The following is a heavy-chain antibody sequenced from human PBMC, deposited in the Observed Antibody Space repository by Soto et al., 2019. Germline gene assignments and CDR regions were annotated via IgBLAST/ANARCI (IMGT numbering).Heavy chain of an antibody. D-gene: IGHD1-1*01. CDR3: AKDQNDDRIHEAY. J-gene: IGHJ4*02. CDR2: ISESGGST. Sequence: GGSLRLSCAASGFNFSDYAMSWVRQARGKGLEWVSGISESGGSTYYADSVKGRFTMSRDTSKNTLNLQMNSLRAEDKAVYYCAKDQNDDRIHEAYWGQGTLVTVSA. V-gene: IGHV3-23*01. CDR1: GFNFSDYA.